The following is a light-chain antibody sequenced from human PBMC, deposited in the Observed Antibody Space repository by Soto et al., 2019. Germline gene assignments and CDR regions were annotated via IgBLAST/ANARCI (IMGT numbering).Light chain of an antibody. CDR1: QSIRSW. CDR3: QQSNICPLN. V-gene: IGKV1-12*01. Sequence: VHLTQSLASVFISLSDPCTLTFLASQSIRSWLAWYQQKPGKAPKLLIYTASSLQSGAPSRFSGSGSGTDFTLTIASLQPEDFATYYCQQSNICPLNFGGGTKVDIK. J-gene: IGKJ4*01. CDR2: TAS.